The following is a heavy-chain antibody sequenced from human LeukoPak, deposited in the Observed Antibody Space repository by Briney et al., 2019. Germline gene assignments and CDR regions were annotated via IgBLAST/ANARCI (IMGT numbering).Heavy chain of an antibody. CDR2: INAYNGDT. Sequence: ASVRVSCKASGYTFTSSGISWVRQAPGQGLEWMGWINAYNGDTNYAQKLQGRVTMTTDTSTSTAYMELSSLRSEDTAVYYCAGILRYFDWLIYWGQGTLVTVSS. J-gene: IGHJ4*02. CDR1: GYTFTSSG. V-gene: IGHV1-18*01. CDR3: AGILRYFDWLIY. D-gene: IGHD3-9*01.